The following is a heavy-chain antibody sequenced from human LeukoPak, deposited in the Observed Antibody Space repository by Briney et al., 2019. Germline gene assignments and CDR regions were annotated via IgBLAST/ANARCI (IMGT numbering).Heavy chain of an antibody. V-gene: IGHV3-74*01. J-gene: IGHJ6*02. CDR1: GFTFSNYW. CDR2: INSDGSTT. Sequence: HSAGSLRLSCAASGFTFSNYWMHWVGQAPWKGLVWVPRINSDGSTTSYADSVKGRFTISRDTAKNTLYLQMDSLRAEDTAVYYCARGNYYSMDVWGQGTTVTVSS. CDR3: ARGNYYSMDV.